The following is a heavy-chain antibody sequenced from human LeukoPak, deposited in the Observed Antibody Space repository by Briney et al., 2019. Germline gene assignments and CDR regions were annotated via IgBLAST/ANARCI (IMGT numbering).Heavy chain of an antibody. CDR3: ARIRCGHSGSVCYNH. CDR1: GVSINDYF. J-gene: IGHJ4*02. CDR2: ISHTEGT. V-gene: IGHV4-34*01. D-gene: IGHD3-9*01. Sequence: PSETLSLTCGVFGVSINDYFWSWIRQPPGKGLEWIGEISHTEGTRYNPSLESRVTMSVGTSENQLSLKLIFVTAADTAVYYCARIRCGHSGSVCYNHWGLGTLVTVSS.